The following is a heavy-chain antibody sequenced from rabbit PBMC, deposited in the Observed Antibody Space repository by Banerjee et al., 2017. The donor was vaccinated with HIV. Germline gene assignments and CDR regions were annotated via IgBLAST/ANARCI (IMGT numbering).Heavy chain of an antibody. CDR3: ARGYYLDL. D-gene: IGHD1-1*01. CDR2: RSIASGNT. CDR1: GFSFSSSYW. Sequence: QEQLEESGGDLVQPEGSLTLTCTASGFSFSSSYWICWVRQAPGKGLEWIACRSIASGNTYAANWAKGRFTISKTSSTTVTLQMTSLTAADTATYFCARGYYLDLWGPGTLVTVS. V-gene: IGHV1S45*01. J-gene: IGHJ4*01.